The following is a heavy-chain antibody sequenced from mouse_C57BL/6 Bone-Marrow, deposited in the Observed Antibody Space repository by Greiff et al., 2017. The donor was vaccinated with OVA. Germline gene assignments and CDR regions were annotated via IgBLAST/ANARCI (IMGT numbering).Heavy chain of an antibody. CDR2: IWWDDDK. J-gene: IGHJ3*01. CDR3: ARIADYYDYAPFAY. CDR1: GFSLSTFGMG. D-gene: IGHD2-4*01. V-gene: IGHV8-8*01. Sequence: QVTLKVSGPGILQPSQTLSLTCSFSGFSLSTFGMGVGWIRQPSGKGLEWLAHIWWDDDKYYNPALKSRLTISKDTSKNQVFPQSANVDTADTATYYCARIADYYDYAPFAYWGQGTLVTVSA.